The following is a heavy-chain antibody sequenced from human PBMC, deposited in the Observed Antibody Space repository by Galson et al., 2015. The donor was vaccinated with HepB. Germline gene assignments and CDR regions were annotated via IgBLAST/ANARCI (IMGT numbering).Heavy chain of an antibody. CDR2: INSKTDGGTT. CDR1: GFTFSNAW. D-gene: IGHD3-10*01. J-gene: IGHJ4*02. V-gene: IGHV3-15*01. CDR3: TNGPHGLYVRGARPDFDS. Sequence: SLRLSCAASGFTFSNAWMRWVRQAPGKGLEWVGRINSKTDGGTTDYAATVKGRFTISRDDSKNTLYLQMNSLKTEDTAVYYGTNGPHGLYVRGARPDFDSWGQGTLVTVSS.